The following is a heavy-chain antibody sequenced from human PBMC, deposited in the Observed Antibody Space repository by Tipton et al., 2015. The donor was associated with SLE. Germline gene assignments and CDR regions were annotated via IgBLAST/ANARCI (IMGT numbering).Heavy chain of an antibody. J-gene: IGHJ4*02. CDR2: IYYSGRT. Sequence: LRLSCTVSGGSLSSHYLSWIRPPPGKGLEWVGYIYYSGRTNYNPSLKSRVTISVGTSNNQFSLKLSSVTAADTAVYYCARSAGYGSSWAHFDYWGQGTLVTVSS. V-gene: IGHV4-59*11. CDR1: GGSLSSHY. CDR3: ARSAGYGSSWAHFDY. D-gene: IGHD6-13*01.